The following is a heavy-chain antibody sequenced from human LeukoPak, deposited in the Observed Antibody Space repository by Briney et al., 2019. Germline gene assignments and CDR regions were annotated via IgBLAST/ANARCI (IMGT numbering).Heavy chain of an antibody. CDR1: GFTFSSYS. Sequence: PGGSLRLSCAASGFTFSSYSMNWVRQAPGKGLEWVSYISSSGNIYYAGSVKGRFTISRDNARNSLSLQMNSLRDEDTAVYYCARDRGAYYFDYWGQGTLVSVSS. J-gene: IGHJ4*02. V-gene: IGHV3-48*02. CDR2: ISSSGNI. CDR3: ARDRGAYYFDY.